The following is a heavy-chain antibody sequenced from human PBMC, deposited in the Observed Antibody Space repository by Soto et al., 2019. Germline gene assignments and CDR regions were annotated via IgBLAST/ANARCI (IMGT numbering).Heavy chain of an antibody. D-gene: IGHD3-3*01. V-gene: IGHV3-21*01. CDR2: ISSSSSYI. CDR1: GFTFSSYS. CDR3: ARDGLTGIDYDFWSGYFDY. Sequence: GGSLRLSCAASGFTFSSYSMNWVRQAPGKGLEWVSSISSSSSYIYYADSVKGRFTISRDNAKNSLYLQMNSLRAEDTAVYYCARDGLTGIDYDFWSGYFDYWGQGTLVTVSS. J-gene: IGHJ4*02.